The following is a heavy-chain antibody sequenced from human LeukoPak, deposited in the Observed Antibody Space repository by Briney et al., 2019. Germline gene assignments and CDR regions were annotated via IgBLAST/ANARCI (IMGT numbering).Heavy chain of an antibody. D-gene: IGHD6-13*01. CDR1: GGSISSGSYY. J-gene: IGHJ4*02. Sequence: SETLSLTCTVSGGSISSGSYYWSWIRQPAGKGLEWIGRIYTSGSTNYNPSLKSRVTISVDTSKNQFSLKLSSVTAADTAVYYCAREQFEGIAAQFQDYWGQGTLVTVSS. CDR2: IYTSGST. V-gene: IGHV4-61*02. CDR3: AREQFEGIAAQFQDY.